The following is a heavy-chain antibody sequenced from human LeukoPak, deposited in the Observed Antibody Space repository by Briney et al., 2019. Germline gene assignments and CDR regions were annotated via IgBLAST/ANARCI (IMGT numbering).Heavy chain of an antibody. V-gene: IGHV3-21*01. J-gene: IGHJ4*02. CDR1: GFTFSSYW. CDR2: ISNSSSYI. D-gene: IGHD6-19*01. Sequence: GGSLRLSCAASGFTFSSYWMHWVRQAPGKGLEWVSSISNSSSYIYYADSVKGRFTISRDNAKNSLYLQMNSLRAEDTGVYYCARRVAVADNYFDYWGQGTLVTVSS. CDR3: ARRVAVADNYFDY.